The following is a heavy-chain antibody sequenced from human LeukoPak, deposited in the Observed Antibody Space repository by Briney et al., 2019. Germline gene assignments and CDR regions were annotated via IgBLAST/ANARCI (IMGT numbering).Heavy chain of an antibody. CDR3: ARGSWRLVRGAASFES. CDR2: ISYDGSNK. V-gene: IGHV3-30-3*01. CDR1: GFTFSSYA. D-gene: IGHD3-10*01. J-gene: IGHJ4*02. Sequence: GGSLRLSCAASGFTFSSYAMHWVRQAAGKGLEWVAVISYDGSNKYCADSVKGRFTISRDNSKNTLYLQMNSLRAEDTAVYYCARGSWRLVRGAASFESWGQGTLVTVSS.